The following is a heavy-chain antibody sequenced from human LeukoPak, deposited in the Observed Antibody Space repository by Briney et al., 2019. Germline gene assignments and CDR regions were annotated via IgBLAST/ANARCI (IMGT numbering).Heavy chain of an antibody. J-gene: IGHJ4*02. CDR3: ARYCSSTSCYGFDY. D-gene: IGHD2-2*01. Sequence: PSETLSLTCTVSGGSISSGSYYWSWIRQPAGKGLEWIGRIYTSGSTNYNPSLKSRVTISVDTSKNQFSLKLSSVTAADTAVYYCARYCSSTSCYGFDYWGQGTLVTVSS. CDR1: GGSISSGSYY. V-gene: IGHV4-61*02. CDR2: IYTSGST.